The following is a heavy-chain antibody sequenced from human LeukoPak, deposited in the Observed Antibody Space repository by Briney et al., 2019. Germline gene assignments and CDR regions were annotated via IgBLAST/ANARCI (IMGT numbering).Heavy chain of an antibody. Sequence: SETLSLTCTVSGGSISSYYWGWIRQSPGKGLEWIGYIYYSGSTNYNPSLKSRVTISVDTSKNQFSLKLSSVTAADTAVYYCARGGMVPTNYYYYYAMDVWGQGTTVTVSS. CDR3: ARGGMVPTNYYYYYAMDV. CDR2: IYYSGST. V-gene: IGHV4-59*12. D-gene: IGHD3-10*01. CDR1: GGSISSYY. J-gene: IGHJ6*02.